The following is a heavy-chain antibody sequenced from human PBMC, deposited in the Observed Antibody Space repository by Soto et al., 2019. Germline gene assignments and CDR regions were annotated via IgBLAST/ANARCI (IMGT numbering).Heavy chain of an antibody. CDR3: AKVSRGYSLLFDY. V-gene: IGHV3-23*01. CDR1: GFTFSTYA. Sequence: GGSLRLSCSASGFTFSTYAMSWVRQAPGKGLEWVSAITGSGGNTYYADSVKGRFTISRDNSKNTLYLQMHSLRAEDTAGYYCAKVSRGYSLLFDYWGQRTLVTVSS. D-gene: IGHD5-18*01. J-gene: IGHJ4*02. CDR2: ITGSGGNT.